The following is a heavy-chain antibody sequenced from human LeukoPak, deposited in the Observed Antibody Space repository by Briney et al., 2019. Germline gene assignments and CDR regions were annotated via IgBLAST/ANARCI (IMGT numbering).Heavy chain of an antibody. CDR3: ARDNYDSSGYYEHALDL. J-gene: IGHJ3*01. V-gene: IGHV4-30-4*01. CDR2: IYYTGST. CDR1: GGSISSGDYY. Sequence: SETLSLTCTVSGGSISSGDYYWTWIRQPPGKGLEWIAYIYYTGSTYYNPSLKSRVTISVDTSKNQFSLKMTSLTAADTAVYYCARDNYDSSGYYEHALDLWGQGTMVTVSS. D-gene: IGHD3-22*01.